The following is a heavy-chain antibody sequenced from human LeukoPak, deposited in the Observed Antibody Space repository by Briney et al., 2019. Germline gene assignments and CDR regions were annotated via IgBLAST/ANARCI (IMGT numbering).Heavy chain of an antibody. CDR2: INHSGST. CDR1: GGSFSGYY. V-gene: IGHV4-34*01. J-gene: IGHJ4*02. D-gene: IGHD3-22*01. Sequence: SETLSLTCAVYGGSFSGYYWSWIRQPPGKGLEWIGEINHSGSTNYNPSLKSRVTISVDTSKNQFSLKLSSVTAADTAVYYCARRAPGKRMYYYDRSGYYYPYWGQGTLVTVSS. CDR3: ARRAPGKRMYYYDRSGYYYPY.